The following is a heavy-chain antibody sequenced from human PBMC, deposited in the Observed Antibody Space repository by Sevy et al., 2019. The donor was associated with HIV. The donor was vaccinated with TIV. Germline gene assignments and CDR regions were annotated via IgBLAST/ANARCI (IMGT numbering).Heavy chain of an antibody. CDR1: GGSVSSGSYY. Sequence: SETLSLTCTVSGGSVSSGSYYWSWIRQPPGKGLEWIGYIYYSGSTNYNPSLKSRVTISVDTSKNQFSLKLSSVTAADTAVYYCARDEIYDSSGYYITDAFDIWCQGTMVTVSS. V-gene: IGHV4-61*01. D-gene: IGHD3-22*01. CDR3: ARDEIYDSSGYYITDAFDI. J-gene: IGHJ3*02. CDR2: IYYSGST.